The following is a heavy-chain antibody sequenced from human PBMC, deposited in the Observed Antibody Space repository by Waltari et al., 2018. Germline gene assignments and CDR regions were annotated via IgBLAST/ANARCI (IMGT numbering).Heavy chain of an antibody. Sequence: QVQLQQWGAGLLKPSETLSLTCAVYGGSFSGYYWSWIRQPPGKGLEWIGEINHSGSTNYNPSLKSRVTISVDTSKNQFSLKLSSVTAADTAVYYCAREKNDFWSGYYLDYWGQGTLVTVSS. V-gene: IGHV4-34*01. CDR3: AREKNDFWSGYYLDY. CDR2: INHSGST. D-gene: IGHD3-3*01. J-gene: IGHJ4*02. CDR1: GGSFSGYY.